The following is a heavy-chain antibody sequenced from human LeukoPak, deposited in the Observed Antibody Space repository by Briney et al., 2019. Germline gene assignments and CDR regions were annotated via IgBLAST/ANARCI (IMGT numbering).Heavy chain of an antibody. CDR3: ARDPAGDYDYVWGSYRPIDY. CDR1: GFTFSSYW. V-gene: IGHV3-7*01. D-gene: IGHD3-16*02. CDR2: IKQDGSEK. J-gene: IGHJ4*02. Sequence: GGSLRLSCAASGFTFSSYWMSWVRQAPGKGLEWVANIKQDGSEKYYVDSVKGRFTISRDNAKNSLYLQMNSLRAEDTAVYYCARDPAGDYDYVWGSYRPIDYWGQGTLVTVSS.